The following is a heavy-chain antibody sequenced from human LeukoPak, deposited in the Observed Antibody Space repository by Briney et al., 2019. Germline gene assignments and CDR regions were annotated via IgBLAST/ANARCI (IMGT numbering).Heavy chain of an antibody. D-gene: IGHD6-19*01. Sequence: GGSLRLSCAASGFTFSSYAMSWVRQAPGKGLEWVSTMSGSGGSTYYADSVKGRFTISRDNSKNTLYLQMNSLRAEDTAVYYCAKAYSSGWYYFDYWGQGTLVTVSS. CDR2: MSGSGGST. CDR3: AKAYSSGWYYFDY. CDR1: GFTFSSYA. J-gene: IGHJ4*02. V-gene: IGHV3-23*01.